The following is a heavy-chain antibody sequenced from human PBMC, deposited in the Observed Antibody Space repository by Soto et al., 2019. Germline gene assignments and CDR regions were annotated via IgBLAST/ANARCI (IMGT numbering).Heavy chain of an antibody. D-gene: IGHD2-15*01. CDR1: GDSISTVDYF. CDR3: ARGRYCLTGRCFPNWFDS. V-gene: IGHV4-30-4*01. CDR2: IYKSTTT. J-gene: IGHJ5*01. Sequence: QVHLLASGPGLVKPSQTLSLTCSVSGDSISTVDYFWAWIRQLPGQALEYIGYIYKSTTTYYNPSFESRVDISLDTSKSQCSLTVTSVTAADTAVYFCARGRYCLTGRCFPNWFDSWGQGTLVTVSS.